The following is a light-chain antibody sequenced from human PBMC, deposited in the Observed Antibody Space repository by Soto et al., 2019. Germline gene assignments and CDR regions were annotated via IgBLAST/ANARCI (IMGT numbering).Light chain of an antibody. J-gene: IGLJ3*02. CDR1: SSNIGAGHD. CDR3: QSYDTSLSGWV. Sequence: QSVLTQPPSVSGAPGQRITISCTGSSSNIGAGHDVHWYQQRPGTAPKLLIYDNTNRPSGVPDRFAASKSGTSASLAITGLQAEDEADYYCQSYDTSLSGWVFGGGTKLTVL. CDR2: DNT. V-gene: IGLV1-40*01.